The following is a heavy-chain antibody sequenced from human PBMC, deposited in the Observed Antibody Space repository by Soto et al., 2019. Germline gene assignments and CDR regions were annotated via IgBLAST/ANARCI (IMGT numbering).Heavy chain of an antibody. CDR2: IFYTGST. J-gene: IGHJ4*02. CDR1: GGSINSASYH. D-gene: IGHD4-17*01. Sequence: SETLSLTCSVSGGSINSASYHWSWLRQHPGKGPEFIGYIFYTGSTYYNPSLETRVTISVDTSKNHVSLRLNAVTAADTAVYYCARLDYGDSAFDSWGRGTLVTVSS. CDR3: ARLDYGDSAFDS. V-gene: IGHV4-31*03.